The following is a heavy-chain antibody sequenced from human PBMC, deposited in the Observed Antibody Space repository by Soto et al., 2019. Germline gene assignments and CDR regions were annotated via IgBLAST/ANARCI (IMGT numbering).Heavy chain of an antibody. D-gene: IGHD6-6*01. Sequence: SETLSLTCTVSGGSISSYYWSWIRQPPGKGLEWIGYIYYSGSTNYNPSLKSRVTISVDTSKNQFSLKLSSVTAADTAVYYCARTYSSSSHSPINWFDPWGQGTLVTVS. CDR1: GGSISSYY. CDR2: IYYSGST. CDR3: ARTYSSSSHSPINWFDP. V-gene: IGHV4-59*01. J-gene: IGHJ5*02.